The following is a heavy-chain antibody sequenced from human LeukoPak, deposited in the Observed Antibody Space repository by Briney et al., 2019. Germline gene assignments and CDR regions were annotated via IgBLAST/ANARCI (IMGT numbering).Heavy chain of an antibody. CDR1: GFTFSNAW. D-gene: IGHD5-18*01. Sequence: GGSLRLSCAASGFTFSNAWMSWVRQAPGKGLEWVGLIRDKPDGGTTDYAAPVKGRFTISRDDSKSMLYLQMNSLKTEDTAVYYCARDRGYSYYDYWGQGTLVTVSS. J-gene: IGHJ4*02. V-gene: IGHV3-15*01. CDR3: ARDRGYSYYDY. CDR2: IRDKPDGGTT.